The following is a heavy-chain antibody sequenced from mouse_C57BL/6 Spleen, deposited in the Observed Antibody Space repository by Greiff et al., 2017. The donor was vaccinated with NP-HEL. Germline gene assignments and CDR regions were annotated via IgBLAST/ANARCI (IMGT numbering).Heavy chain of an antibody. V-gene: IGHV3-6*01. Sequence: EESGPGLVKPSQSLSLTCSVTGYSITSGYYWNWIRQFPGNKLEWMGYISYDGSNNYNPSLKNRISITRDTSKNQFFLKLNSVTTEDTATYYCARDLLRPWGQGSTLTVSS. CDR2: ISYDGSN. D-gene: IGHD1-2*01. CDR1: GYSITSGYY. CDR3: ARDLLRP. J-gene: IGHJ2*01.